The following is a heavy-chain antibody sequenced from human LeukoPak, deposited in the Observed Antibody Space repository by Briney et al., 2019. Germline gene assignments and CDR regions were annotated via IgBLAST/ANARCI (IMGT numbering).Heavy chain of an antibody. J-gene: IGHJ4*02. V-gene: IGHV3-74*01. CDR2: IKSDGSRT. D-gene: IGHD6-19*01. CDR3: ARALSSAWGLVDC. Sequence: PGGSVRLSCAASGFTFTTYSMPGVRQFRGKGLVWVSHIKSDGSRTYYADSVKGRFTISRDNAKSTLYLQMDSRRAEDTAVYYCARALSSAWGLVDCWGQGTLVTVSS. CDR1: GFTFTTYS.